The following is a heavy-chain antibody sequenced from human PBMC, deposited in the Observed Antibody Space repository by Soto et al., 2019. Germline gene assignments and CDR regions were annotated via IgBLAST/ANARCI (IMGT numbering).Heavy chain of an antibody. Sequence: PSETLSLTCTVSGDSLSSTNYYWGWIRQPPGRGLEWIGSIYYSGDTYYNPSLKSRVTIFVDTSHNQFSLSLNSVTAADTAVYYCARSSAYDARFDPWGQGTLVTVSS. J-gene: IGHJ5*02. D-gene: IGHD3-22*01. CDR1: GDSLSSTNYY. V-gene: IGHV4-39*01. CDR3: ARSSAYDARFDP. CDR2: IYYSGDT.